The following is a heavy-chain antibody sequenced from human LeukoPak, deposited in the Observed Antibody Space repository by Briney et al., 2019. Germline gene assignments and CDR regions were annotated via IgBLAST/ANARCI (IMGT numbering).Heavy chain of an antibody. CDR3: VRSRFTTSSFDY. V-gene: IGHV3-74*03. D-gene: IGHD2-2*01. CDR1: RFTFSSSW. CDR2: INSDESVT. Sequence: GGSLRLSCAASRFTFSSSWMQWVRQAPGQGLVWVSRINSDESVTTYTNSVKGRFTISRDNAKNTLYLQMNSLGAEDTAMYYCVRSRFTTSSFDYWGQGTLVTVSS. J-gene: IGHJ4*02.